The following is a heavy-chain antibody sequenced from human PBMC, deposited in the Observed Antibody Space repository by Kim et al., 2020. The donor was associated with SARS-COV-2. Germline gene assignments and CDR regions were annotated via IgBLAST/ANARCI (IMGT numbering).Heavy chain of an antibody. CDR1: GFTFSSYS. D-gene: IGHD4-17*01. J-gene: IGHJ6*02. Sequence: GGSLRLSCAASGFTFSSYSMNWVRQAPGKGLEWVSSISSSSSYIYYADSVKGRFTISRDNAKNSLYLQMNSLRAEDTAVYYCARYQGTTGTYYYGMDVWGQGTTVTVSS. V-gene: IGHV3-21*01. CDR2: ISSSSSYI. CDR3: ARYQGTTGTYYYGMDV.